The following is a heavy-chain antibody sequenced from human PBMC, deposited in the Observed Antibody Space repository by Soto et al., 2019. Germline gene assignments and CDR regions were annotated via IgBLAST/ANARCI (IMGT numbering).Heavy chain of an antibody. V-gene: IGHV4-31*03. D-gene: IGHD6-13*01. CDR3: ARMSATGTRWFDP. J-gene: IGHJ5*02. CDR1: GGSFSSGAYH. Sequence: SETLSLTCTVSGGSFSSGAYHWRWIRQYPGKGLEWIGSISYRGNTYYNPSLKSRLSMSVDTSKNQFSLNLTSVTAADTAVYFCARMSATGTRWFDPWGQGTQVTVSS. CDR2: ISYRGNT.